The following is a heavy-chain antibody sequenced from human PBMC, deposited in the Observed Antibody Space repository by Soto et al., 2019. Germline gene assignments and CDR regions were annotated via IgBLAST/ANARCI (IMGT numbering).Heavy chain of an antibody. J-gene: IGHJ4*02. CDR3: ATDLSTVTTNVLTPGY. D-gene: IGHD4-17*01. CDR2: FDPEDGET. V-gene: IGHV1-24*01. CDR1: GYTLTELS. Sequence: ASVKVSCKVSGYTLTELSIHWVRQAPGKGLEWMGGFDPEDGETIYAQKFQGRVTMTEDTSTDTAYMELSSLRSEDTAVFYCATDLSTVTTNVLTPGYWGQGTLVTVSS.